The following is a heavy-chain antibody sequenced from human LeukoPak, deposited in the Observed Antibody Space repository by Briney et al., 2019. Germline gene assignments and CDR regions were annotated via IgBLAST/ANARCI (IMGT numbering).Heavy chain of an antibody. Sequence: PGGSLRLSCAASGFAFSSFAMSWVRQAPGKGLEWVSAITGGGISTYYADSVKGRFTISRDNSKNTLYLQMNSRRADDTAIYYCAKTDSGDWGQGALVSVCS. CDR1: GFAFSSFA. J-gene: IGHJ4*02. CDR2: ITGGGIST. D-gene: IGHD3-10*01. CDR3: AKTDSGD. V-gene: IGHV3-23*01.